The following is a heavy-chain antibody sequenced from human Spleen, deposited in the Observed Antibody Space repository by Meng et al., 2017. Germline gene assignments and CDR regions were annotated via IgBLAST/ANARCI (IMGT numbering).Heavy chain of an antibody. V-gene: IGHV1-2*06. CDR2: INPKSGDT. D-gene: IGHD6-13*01. CDR1: GGTFSNYA. J-gene: IGHJ4*02. CDR3: ARDEDISAAGKLFGDY. Sequence: QVQLVQSGAEVKKPGSSWKVSCKASGGTFSNYAISWVRQAPGQGLEWMGRINPKSGDTHYAQRFQGRVTMTGDTSISTAYMELSGLRSDDTAMYYCARDEDISAAGKLFGDYWGQGTLVTVSS.